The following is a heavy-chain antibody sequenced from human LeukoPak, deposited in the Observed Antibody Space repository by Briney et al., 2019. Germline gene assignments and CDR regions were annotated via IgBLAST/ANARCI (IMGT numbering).Heavy chain of an antibody. Sequence: SETLSLTCTVSGGSISSYYWSWIRQPAGKGLEWIGRIYTSGSTNYNPSLKSRVTMSVDTSKNQFSLKLSSVTAADTAVYYCARDANYYDSRGENYFNSWGQGTLVTVSS. CDR3: ARDANYYDSRGENYFNS. D-gene: IGHD3-22*01. V-gene: IGHV4-4*07. CDR2: IYTSGST. CDR1: GGSISSYY. J-gene: IGHJ4*02.